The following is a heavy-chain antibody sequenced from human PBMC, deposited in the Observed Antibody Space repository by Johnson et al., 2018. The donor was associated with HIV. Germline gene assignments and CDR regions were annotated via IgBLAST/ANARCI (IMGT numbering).Heavy chain of an antibody. V-gene: IGHV3-7*01. CDR2: IKQDASEK. Sequence: VQLVESGGGLVQPGGSLRLSCVASGFTFSSYWMSWVRQAPGKGLECVANIKQDASEKYYVDSLKGRFTISRDNAKNSLYLQMNSLRAEDTAVYYCARGKALDIWGQGTMVTISS. CDR3: ARGKALDI. J-gene: IGHJ3*02. CDR1: GFTFSSYW.